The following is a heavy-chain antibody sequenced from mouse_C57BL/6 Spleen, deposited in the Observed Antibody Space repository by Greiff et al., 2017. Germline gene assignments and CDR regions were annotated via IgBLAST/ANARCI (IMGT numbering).Heavy chain of an antibody. CDR3: ARSGYCGRRAMDY. CDR1: GYTFTSYW. CDR2: IDPSDSYT. Sequence: VQLQQPGAELVMPGASVKLSCKASGYTFTSYWMHWVKQRPGQGLEWIGEIDPSDSYTNYNQKFKGKSTLTVDKSSSTAYMQLGSLTSEDSAVYDCARSGYCGRRAMDYWGQGTSVTVAS. V-gene: IGHV1-69*01. D-gene: IGHD1-1*01. J-gene: IGHJ4*01.